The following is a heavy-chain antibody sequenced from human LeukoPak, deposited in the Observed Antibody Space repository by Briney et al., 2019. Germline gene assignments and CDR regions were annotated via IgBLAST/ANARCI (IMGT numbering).Heavy chain of an antibody. CDR3: ARKRYFDWRRTSDAFDI. Sequence: PSETLSLTCAVYGGSFSGYYWSWIRQPPGKGLEWIGEINHSGSTNYNPSLKSRVTISVDTSKNQFSLKLSSVAAADTAVYYCARKRYFDWRRTSDAFDIWGQGTMVTVSS. D-gene: IGHD3-9*01. J-gene: IGHJ3*02. CDR2: INHSGST. CDR1: GGSFSGYY. V-gene: IGHV4-34*01.